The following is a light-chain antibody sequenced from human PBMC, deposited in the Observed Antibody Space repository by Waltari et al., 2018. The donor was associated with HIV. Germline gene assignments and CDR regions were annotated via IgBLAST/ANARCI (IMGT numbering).Light chain of an antibody. CDR3: QQYYGNPLT. CDR2: WAS. V-gene: IGKV4-1*01. CDR1: QTVLYTSNNKNY. J-gene: IGKJ4*01. Sequence: DIVMTQSPDSLAVSLGARATINCNSSQTVLYTSNNKNYLAWYQQKPGQPPKLLIYWASTRESGVPDRFSGSGSGTDFTLTISNMQAADVAVYYCQQYYGNPLTFGGGTKVEIK.